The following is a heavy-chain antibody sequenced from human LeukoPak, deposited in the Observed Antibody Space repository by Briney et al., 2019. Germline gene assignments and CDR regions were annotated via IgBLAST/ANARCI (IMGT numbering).Heavy chain of an antibody. D-gene: IGHD4-17*01. V-gene: IGHV1-3*03. Sequence: ASVKVSCKASGYTFTSYAIHWVRQAPGQRLEWMGWINAGNGNTKYSQEFQGRVTITRDTSASTAYMELSSLRSEDTAVYYCARRRTTVTTSLDYWGQGTLVTVSS. CDR1: GYTFTSYA. J-gene: IGHJ4*02. CDR2: INAGNGNT. CDR3: ARRRTTVTTSLDY.